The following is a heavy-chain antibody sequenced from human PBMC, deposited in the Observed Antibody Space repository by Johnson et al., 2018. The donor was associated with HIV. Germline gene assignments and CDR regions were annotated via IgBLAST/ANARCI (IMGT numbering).Heavy chain of an antibody. Sequence: QVQLVESGGGLVKPGGSLRLSCAASGFTFSDYYMTWIRQAPGKGLEWVAVISYDGSNKYYADSVKGRFTISRDNSKNTLYLQMNSLRADDPAGYYCAKVGGYSCYGHLEACDIWGQGTMVTVSS. CDR1: GFTFSDYY. V-gene: IGHV3-30*18. CDR2: ISYDGSNK. CDR3: AKVGGYSCYGHLEACDI. J-gene: IGHJ3*02. D-gene: IGHD5-12*01.